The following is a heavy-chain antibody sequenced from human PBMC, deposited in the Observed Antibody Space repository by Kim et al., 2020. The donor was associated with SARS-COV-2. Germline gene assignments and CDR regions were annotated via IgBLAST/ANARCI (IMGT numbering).Heavy chain of an antibody. Sequence: GGSLRLSCAASGFTFSNYGMHWVRQAPGKGLEWVAVIWFDGSKKYYADSVQGRFTISRDDSKNTLYLQMNSLRAEDTAVYFCTRDDTTGSVYWGQGTLVIVSS. D-gene: IGHD1-26*01. J-gene: IGHJ4*02. CDR2: IWFDGSKK. V-gene: IGHV3-33*01. CDR1: GFTFSNYG. CDR3: TRDDTTGSVY.